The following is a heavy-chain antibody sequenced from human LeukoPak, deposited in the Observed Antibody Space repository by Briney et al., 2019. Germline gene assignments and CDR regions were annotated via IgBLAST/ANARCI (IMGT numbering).Heavy chain of an antibody. Sequence: GGSLRLSCAASGFAFSSYWMSWVRQAPGKGLEWVANIKQDGSEKYYVDSVKGRFTISRDNAKNSLYLQMNSLRAEDTALYYCAKDINWATQGYFDYWGQGTLVTVSS. D-gene: IGHD7-27*01. CDR1: GFAFSSYW. V-gene: IGHV3-7*03. CDR3: AKDINWATQGYFDY. CDR2: IKQDGSEK. J-gene: IGHJ4*02.